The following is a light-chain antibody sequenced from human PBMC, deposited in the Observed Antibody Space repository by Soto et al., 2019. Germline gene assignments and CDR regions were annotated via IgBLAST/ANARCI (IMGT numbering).Light chain of an antibody. V-gene: IGKV1-5*03. CDR2: TAS. J-gene: IGKJ1*01. Sequence: DIQMPPYPSTLSASVGARVTITCRASQSIGSWLAWFQQKPGKAPKVLIYTASSLQTGIPERFSGGGSGTEFTLTISSLQPEDFATYYRHQYNSYSTVGQGTKVDLK. CDR1: QSIGSW. CDR3: HQYNSYST.